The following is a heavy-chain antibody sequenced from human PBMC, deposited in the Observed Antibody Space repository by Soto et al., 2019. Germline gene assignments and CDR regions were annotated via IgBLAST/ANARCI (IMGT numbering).Heavy chain of an antibody. CDR2: FYTTGTT. D-gene: IGHD2-15*01. CDR1: VSSNSSYT. Sequence: PSETLSLTCTVSVSSNSSYTWTWHQQPAGKELEWIGRFYTTGTTTYNPSLKSPATMAVDTSQSQCSLKLSSVTAADTDLYSCARETDVHSVRAFDPCGQVTLVTVS. J-gene: IGHJ5*02. CDR3: ARETDVHSVRAFDP. V-gene: IGHV4-4*07.